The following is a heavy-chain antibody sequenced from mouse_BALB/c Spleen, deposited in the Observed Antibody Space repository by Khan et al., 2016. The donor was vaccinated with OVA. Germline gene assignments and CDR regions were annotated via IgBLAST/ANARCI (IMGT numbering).Heavy chain of an antibody. CDR2: ISTGGHYT. J-gene: IGHJ3*01. CDR1: GFTFSTYG. V-gene: IGHV5-6*01. Sequence: EVELVESGGDLVEPGGSLKLSCAASGFTFSTYGMSWVRQTPDKRLEWVATISTGGHYTYYPDSVRGRFTISRDNANNTLYLQMTSLKSEDTAMFYCARLAYYYDSEGFAYWGQGTLVTVSA. D-gene: IGHD1-1*01. CDR3: ARLAYYYDSEGFAY.